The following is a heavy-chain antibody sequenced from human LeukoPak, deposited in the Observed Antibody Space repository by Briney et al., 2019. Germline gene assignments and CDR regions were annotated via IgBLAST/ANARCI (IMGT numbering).Heavy chain of an antibody. CDR2: IRSKAYGGTT. CDR3: TRVSKRGYSYGYFDY. CDR1: GFTFGDYA. J-gene: IGHJ4*02. D-gene: IGHD5-18*01. V-gene: IGHV3-49*04. Sequence: GGSLRLSCTASGFTFGDYAMSWVSQDPGKGLEWVGFIRSKAYGGTTEYAASVKGRVTISRDDSKSFAYLQMNSLKTEDTAVYYCTRVSKRGYSYGYFDYWGQGTLVTVSS.